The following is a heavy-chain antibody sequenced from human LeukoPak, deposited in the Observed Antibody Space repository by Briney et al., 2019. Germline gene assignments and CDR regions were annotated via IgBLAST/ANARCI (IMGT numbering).Heavy chain of an antibody. CDR2: IYHSGST. D-gene: IGHD3-9*01. V-gene: IGHV4-4*02. Sequence: SETLSLTCAVSGGSISSSNWWSWVRQPPGKGLEWIGEIYHSGSTNYNPSLKSRVTISVDKSKNQFSLKLSSVTAADTAVYYCARGSGYDILTGYYNNWFDPWGQGTLVTVSS. J-gene: IGHJ5*02. CDR3: ARGSGYDILTGYYNNWFDP. CDR1: GGSISSSNW.